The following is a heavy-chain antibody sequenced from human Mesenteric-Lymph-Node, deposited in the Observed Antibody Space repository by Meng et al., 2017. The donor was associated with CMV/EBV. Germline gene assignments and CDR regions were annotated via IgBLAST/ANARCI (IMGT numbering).Heavy chain of an antibody. CDR3: ARIRRDYDVWSADNNYFDY. D-gene: IGHD3-3*01. CDR1: EFTVNSHY. Sequence: GESLKISCAASEFTVNSHYMSWVRQAPGKGLECVSVMYSGSNTYYSDSVKGRFTISRDNSKNTLYLQMNSLRAEDTAVYYCARIRRDYDVWSADNNYFDYWGQGTLVTVSS. CDR2: MYSGSNT. V-gene: IGHV3-66*02. J-gene: IGHJ4*02.